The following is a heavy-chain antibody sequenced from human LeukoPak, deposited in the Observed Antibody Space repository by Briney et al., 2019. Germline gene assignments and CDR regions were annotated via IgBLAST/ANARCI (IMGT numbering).Heavy chain of an antibody. Sequence: GGSLRLSCAASGFTFSNAWMSWVRQAPGKGLEWVANIKQDGSEKYYVDSVKGRFTISRDNAKNSLYLQMNSLRTEDTAVYYCAKGRLRYFSDAFDIWGQGTMVTVSS. CDR1: GFTFSNAW. D-gene: IGHD3-9*01. CDR2: IKQDGSEK. V-gene: IGHV3-7*01. J-gene: IGHJ3*02. CDR3: AKGRLRYFSDAFDI.